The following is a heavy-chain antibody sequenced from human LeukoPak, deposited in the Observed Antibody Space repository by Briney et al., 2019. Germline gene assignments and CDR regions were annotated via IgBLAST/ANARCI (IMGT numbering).Heavy chain of an antibody. J-gene: IGHJ4*02. D-gene: IGHD3-16*01. CDR2: ISAYNGNT. Sequence: ASVKVSCKASGYTFTSYGISWVRQAPGQGLEWMGWISAYNGNTNYAQKLQGRVTMITDTSTSTAYMELRSLRSDDTAVYYCASENPNLGLGDWGQGTLVTVSS. CDR1: GYTFTSYG. V-gene: IGHV1-18*01. CDR3: ASENPNLGLGD.